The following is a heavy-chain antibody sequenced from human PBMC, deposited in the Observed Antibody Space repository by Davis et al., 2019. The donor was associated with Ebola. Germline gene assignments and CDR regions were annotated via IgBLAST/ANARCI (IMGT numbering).Heavy chain of an antibody. CDR1: GFTFSSYA. CDR2: ISGSGGST. CDR3: ARLRSSSSWFYYYMDV. D-gene: IGHD6-6*01. J-gene: IGHJ6*03. Sequence: PGGSLRLSCAASGFTFSSYAMSWVRQAPGKGLEWVSAISGSGGSTYYADSVKGRFTISRDNSKNTLYLQMNSLSAEDTAVYYCARLRSSSSWFYYYMDVWGKGTTVTVSS. V-gene: IGHV3-23*01.